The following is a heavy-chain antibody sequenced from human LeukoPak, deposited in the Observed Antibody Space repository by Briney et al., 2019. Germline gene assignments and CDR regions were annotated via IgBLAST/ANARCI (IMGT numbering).Heavy chain of an antibody. D-gene: IGHD3-10*01. J-gene: IGHJ6*03. V-gene: IGHV4-61*01. CDR2: IYYSGST. CDR1: GYSISSGYY. CDR3: ARHRRMVRGVTPHYYYMDV. Sequence: PSETLSLTCTVSGYSISSGYYWGWIRQPPGKGLEWIGYIYYSGSTNYNPSLKSRVTISVDTSKNQFSLKLSSVTAADTAVYYCARHRRMVRGVTPHYYYMDVWGKGTTVTISS.